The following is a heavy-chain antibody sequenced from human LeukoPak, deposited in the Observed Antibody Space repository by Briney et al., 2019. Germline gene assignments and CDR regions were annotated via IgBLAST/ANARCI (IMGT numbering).Heavy chain of an antibody. CDR1: GGSISSGSYY. Sequence: SQTLSLTCTVSGGSISSGSYYWSWIRQPAGKVLEWIGRIYTSGSTNYNPSLKSRVTISVDTSKNQFSLKLSSVTAADTAVYYCARDQYEVEDDSSGYPYYYYYGMDVWGQGTTVTVSS. CDR2: IYTSGST. CDR3: ARDQYEVEDDSSGYPYYYYYGMDV. D-gene: IGHD3-22*01. V-gene: IGHV4-61*02. J-gene: IGHJ6*02.